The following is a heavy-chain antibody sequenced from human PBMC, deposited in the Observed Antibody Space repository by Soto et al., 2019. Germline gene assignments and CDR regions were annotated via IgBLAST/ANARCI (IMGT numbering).Heavy chain of an antibody. V-gene: IGHV2-5*02. Sequence: SGPTLVNPTQTLTLTCSFSGFSLRTSGVGVGWIRQPPGKALEWLALIYWDDDKRYSPSLKSRLTITKDTSKNQVVLTMTNMDPVDTATYYCAHLDYYDSSGLDAFDIWGQGTMVTVSS. CDR1: GFSLRTSGVG. D-gene: IGHD3-22*01. CDR3: AHLDYYDSSGLDAFDI. J-gene: IGHJ3*02. CDR2: IYWDDDK.